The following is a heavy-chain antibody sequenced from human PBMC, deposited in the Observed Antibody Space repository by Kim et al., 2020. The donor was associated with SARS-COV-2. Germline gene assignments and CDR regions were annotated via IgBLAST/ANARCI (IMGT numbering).Heavy chain of an antibody. CDR2: IYWDDDK. D-gene: IGHD4-17*01. V-gene: IGHV2-5*02. CDR1: GFSLSTSGVG. Sequence: SGPTLVKPTQTLTLTCTFSGFSLSTSGVGVGWIRQPPGKALEWLALIYWDDDKRYSPALKSRITITKETSKNQVVLTMTNMDPVDTATYYCAHRQLTTVVTPYFDSCGQGTLVTVSS. J-gene: IGHJ4*02. CDR3: AHRQLTTVVTPYFDS.